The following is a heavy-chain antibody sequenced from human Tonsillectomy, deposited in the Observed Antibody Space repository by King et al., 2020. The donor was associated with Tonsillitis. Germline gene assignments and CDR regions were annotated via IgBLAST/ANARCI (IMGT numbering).Heavy chain of an antibody. CDR2: ISAYNGNT. D-gene: IGHD5-12*01. V-gene: IGHV1-18*01. J-gene: IGHJ6*02. CDR1: GYTFNSYG. CDR3: ARDSRDIVALSHYYGMDV. Sequence: QLVQSGAEEKKPGASVKVYCKASGYTFNSYGISWVRQAPGQGLEWMGWISAYNGNTKYAQKVQGRVTMTTDTSTSTAYMELRSLRSDDTAVYYCARDSRDIVALSHYYGMDVWGQGTTVTVSS.